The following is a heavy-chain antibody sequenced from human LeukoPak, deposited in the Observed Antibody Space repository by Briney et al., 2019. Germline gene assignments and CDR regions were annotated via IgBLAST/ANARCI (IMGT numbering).Heavy chain of an antibody. CDR2: ISYDGSNK. Sequence: GGSLRLSCAASGFTFSSYGMHWVRQAPGKGLEWVAVISYDGSNKYYADSVKGRFTISRDNSKNTLYLQMNSLRAEDTAVYYCAKDLTYYYDSSGPLPDYWGQGTLVTVSS. CDR3: AKDLTYYYDSSGPLPDY. J-gene: IGHJ4*02. V-gene: IGHV3-30*18. CDR1: GFTFSSYG. D-gene: IGHD3-22*01.